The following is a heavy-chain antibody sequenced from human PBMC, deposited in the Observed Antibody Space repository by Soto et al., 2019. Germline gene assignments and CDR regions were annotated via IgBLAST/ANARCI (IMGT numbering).Heavy chain of an antibody. D-gene: IGHD1-1*01. CDR3: ARIWNDGLADV. Sequence: QVQLQESGPGLVKPLETLSLTCTVSGGSLSTYYWSWARQPPGKGLEWIGYIYYNGGNTKYNPSLKSRVTISVDTSKNQFSLRLSSVTAADTAVYHCARIWNDGLADVWGQGTTVTVSS. J-gene: IGHJ6*02. CDR1: GGSLSTYY. V-gene: IGHV4-59*01. CDR2: IYYNGGNT.